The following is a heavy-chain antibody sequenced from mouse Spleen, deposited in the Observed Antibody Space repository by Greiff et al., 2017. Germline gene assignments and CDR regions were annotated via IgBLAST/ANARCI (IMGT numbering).Heavy chain of an antibody. CDR3: ARRGYDAGRYYAMDY. Sequence: EVHLVESGGDLVKPGGSLKLSCAASGFTFSSYGMSWVRQTPDKRLEWVATISSGGSYTYYPDSVKGRFTISRDNAKNTLYLQMSSLKSEDTAMYYCARRGYDAGRYYAMDYWGQGTSVTVSS. D-gene: IGHD2-2*01. V-gene: IGHV5-6*01. J-gene: IGHJ4*01. CDR1: GFTFSSYG. CDR2: ISSGGSYT.